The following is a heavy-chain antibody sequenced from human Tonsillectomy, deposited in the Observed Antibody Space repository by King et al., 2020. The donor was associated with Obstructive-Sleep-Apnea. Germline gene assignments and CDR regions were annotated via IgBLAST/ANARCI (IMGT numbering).Heavy chain of an antibody. CDR1: GFTFSAYA. J-gene: IGHJ6*02. V-gene: IGHV3-30*04. Sequence: VQLVESGGGVVQPGGSLRLSCAASGFTFSAYALHWVRQSPGKGLEWLAVISYDGNNHYFADSVRGRFTISRDNSKNALYLQMSSLRAEDTAVYYCARDIYDAPSYYYYGVDVGGQGTTVTVSS. D-gene: IGHD5/OR15-5a*01. CDR2: ISYDGNNH. CDR3: ARDIYDAPSYYYYGVDV.